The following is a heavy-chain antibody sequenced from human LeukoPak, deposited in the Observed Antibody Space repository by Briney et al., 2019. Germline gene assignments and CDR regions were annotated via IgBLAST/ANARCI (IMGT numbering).Heavy chain of an antibody. D-gene: IGHD4-17*01. V-gene: IGHV4-31*03. CDR1: GGSISSGGYY. Sequence: PSETLSLTCTVSGGSISSGGYYWSWIRQHPGKGLEWIGYIYYSGSTYYNPSLKSRVTISVDKSKNQFSLKLRSVAAADTAVYYCASTDDSTFYGWFDPWGQGTLVTVSS. J-gene: IGHJ5*02. CDR3: ASTDDSTFYGWFDP. CDR2: IYYSGST.